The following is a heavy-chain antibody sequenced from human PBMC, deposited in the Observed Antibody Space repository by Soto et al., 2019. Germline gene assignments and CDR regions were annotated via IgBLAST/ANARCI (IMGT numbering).Heavy chain of an antibody. CDR1: GFTFSSYA. J-gene: IGHJ4*02. CDR2: ISGYGGSA. Sequence: WGSLRLSCVASGFTFSSYAMSWVRQAPGKGLEWVSSISGYGGSAYYADSMKGRFTLSRDNSKNTLFLQMNSLRADDTAVYYCAKGTDHFDSWGQGTLVTVSS. D-gene: IGHD2-2*01. V-gene: IGHV3-23*01. CDR3: AKGTDHFDS.